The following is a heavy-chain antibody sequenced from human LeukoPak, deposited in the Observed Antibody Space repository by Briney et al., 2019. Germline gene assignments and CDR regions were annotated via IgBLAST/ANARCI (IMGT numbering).Heavy chain of an antibody. V-gene: IGHV1-18*01. CDR1: GYTFTSYG. J-gene: IGHJ4*02. CDR3: ARDSVPAALGGSDY. CDR2: ISVYNGNT. D-gene: IGHD2-2*01. Sequence: ASVKVSCKASGYTFTSYGISWVRQAPGQGLEWMGWISVYNGNTNYAQKLQGRVTMTTETSTSTTYMELRSLRSDDTAVYYSARDSVPAALGGSDYWGQGTLVTVSS.